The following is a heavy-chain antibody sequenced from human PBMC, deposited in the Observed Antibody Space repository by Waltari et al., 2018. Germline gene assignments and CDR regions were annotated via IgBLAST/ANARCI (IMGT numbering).Heavy chain of an antibody. CDR1: GFTLGSYW. Sequence: EMQLVESGGGLVQPGGSLRLSCAPSGFTLGSYWMSWVRQAPGKGREWVANIKQDESEEDYVDAVKGRFTISKDNAKNSLSLQMNSLRAEDTAVYYCATGSTARGYYGMDVWGQGTTVTVSS. CDR2: IKQDESEE. CDR3: ATGSTARGYYGMDV. J-gene: IGHJ6*02. D-gene: IGHD3-10*01. V-gene: IGHV3-7*01.